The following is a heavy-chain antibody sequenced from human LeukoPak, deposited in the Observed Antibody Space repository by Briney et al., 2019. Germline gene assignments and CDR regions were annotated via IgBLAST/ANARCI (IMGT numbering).Heavy chain of an antibody. CDR2: MNPASGNT. CDR1: GYTFTNYD. J-gene: IGHJ4*02. CDR3: ARGVLGAVLY. Sequence: ASVKVSCKASGYTFTNYDINWVRQATGHGLEWIGGMNPASGNTGSAQKFQGRVTITSDISVSTAYMELSSLKSDDTAVYYCARGVLGAVLYWGQGTLVTVAS. V-gene: IGHV1-8*01. D-gene: IGHD1-26*01.